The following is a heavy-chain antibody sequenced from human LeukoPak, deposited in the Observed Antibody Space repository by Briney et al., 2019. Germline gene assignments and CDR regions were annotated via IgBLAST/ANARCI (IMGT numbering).Heavy chain of an antibody. CDR2: ISWNSGSI. Sequence: PGRSLRLSCAASGFTFDDYAMHWVRQAPGKGLEWVSGISWNSGSIGYADSVKGRFTISRDNAKNSLYLQMNSLRAEDTALYYCAKGGKYYYDSSGPANYWGQGTLVTVSS. CDR1: GFTFDDYA. CDR3: AKGGKYYYDSSGPANY. J-gene: IGHJ4*02. D-gene: IGHD3-22*01. V-gene: IGHV3-9*01.